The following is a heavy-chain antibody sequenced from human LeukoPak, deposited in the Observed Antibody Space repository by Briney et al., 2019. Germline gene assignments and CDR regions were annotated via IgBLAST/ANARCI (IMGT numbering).Heavy chain of an antibody. CDR2: INPNSGGT. Sequence: ASVKVSCKTSGYIFTHYYLHWVRQAPGQRPEWMGWINPNSGGTNYAQKFQGRVTMTRDTSISTAYMELSRLRSDDTAVYYCARVGYSSGWTDYWGQGTLVTVSS. CDR3: ARVGYSSGWTDY. V-gene: IGHV1-2*02. CDR1: GYIFTHYY. D-gene: IGHD6-19*01. J-gene: IGHJ4*02.